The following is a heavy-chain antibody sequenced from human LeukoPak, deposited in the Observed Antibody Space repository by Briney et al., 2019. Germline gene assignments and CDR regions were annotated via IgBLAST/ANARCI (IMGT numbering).Heavy chain of an antibody. CDR1: GGSLSGYY. D-gene: IGHD3-3*01. J-gene: IGHJ3*02. CDR3: ARGLKYYDFWSGYSYAFDI. Sequence: SETLSLTCAVYGGSLSGYYWSWIRQPPGKGLEWIGEINHSGSTNYNPSLKSRVTISVDTSKNQFSLKLSSVTAAGTAVYYCARGLKYYDFWSGYSYAFDIWGQGTMATVSS. V-gene: IGHV4-34*01. CDR2: INHSGST.